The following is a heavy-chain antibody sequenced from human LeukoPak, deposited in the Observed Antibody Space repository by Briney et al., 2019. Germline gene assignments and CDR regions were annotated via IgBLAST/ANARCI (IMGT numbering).Heavy chain of an antibody. CDR3: AKNGDRGAYCSGGSCYPYYYYYMDV. Sequence: GGSLRLSCAASGFTFRFYGMSWVRQAPGMGLKWVSSINDGGSTYYADSVKGRFTISGDNSKNTLYLQMNSLGAEDTAVYYCAKNGDRGAYCSGGSCYPYYYYYMDVWGKGTTVTISS. J-gene: IGHJ6*03. CDR1: GFTFRFYG. V-gene: IGHV3-23*01. D-gene: IGHD2-15*01. CDR2: INDGGST.